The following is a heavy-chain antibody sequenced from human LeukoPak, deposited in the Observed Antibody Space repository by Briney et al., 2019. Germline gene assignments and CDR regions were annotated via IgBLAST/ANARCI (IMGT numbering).Heavy chain of an antibody. V-gene: IGHV3-23*01. CDR3: ATNVDTSDDY. D-gene: IGHD5-18*01. CDR2: ISGSGRST. J-gene: IGHJ4*02. Sequence: QPGGSLRLSCAASGFTLSSYAMSWVRQAPGKGLEWVSTISGSGRSTYYADSVKGRFTTSKDNSKNTLYLQMNCLRAEDTALYYCATNVDTSDDYWGQGTLVTVSS. CDR1: GFTLSSYA.